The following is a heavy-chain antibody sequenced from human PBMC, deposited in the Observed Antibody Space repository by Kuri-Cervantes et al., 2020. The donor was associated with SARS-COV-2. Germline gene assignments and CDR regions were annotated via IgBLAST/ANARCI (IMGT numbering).Heavy chain of an antibody. CDR3: ARVTFEYPFYFDY. Sequence: SCAAYGGYFSGYYRSWIRQPPGKRLEWSGESNHSGSTNYNPSLKSRVTVSVDTSKNQFSLKLSSVTAADTAVYYCARVTFEYPFYFDYWGQGTLVTVSS. CDR1: GGYFSGYY. CDR2: SNHSGST. D-gene: IGHD2/OR15-2a*01. J-gene: IGHJ4*02. V-gene: IGHV4-34*01.